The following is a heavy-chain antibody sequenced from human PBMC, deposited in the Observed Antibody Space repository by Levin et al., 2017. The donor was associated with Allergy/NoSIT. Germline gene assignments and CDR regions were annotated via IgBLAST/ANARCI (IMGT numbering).Heavy chain of an antibody. D-gene: IGHD2-21*01. Sequence: SCTVSGDSISSGDNYWGWIRQPPGKDLEWIGHIYYSGNTDYNPSLKSRVTMSVDTSKNQFSLKLSSGTAADTAVYYCARVMWPDNWFDPWSQGTLVTVSS. CDR3: ARVMWPDNWFDP. V-gene: IGHV4-30-4*01. CDR1: GDSISSGDNY. CDR2: IYYSGNT. J-gene: IGHJ5*02.